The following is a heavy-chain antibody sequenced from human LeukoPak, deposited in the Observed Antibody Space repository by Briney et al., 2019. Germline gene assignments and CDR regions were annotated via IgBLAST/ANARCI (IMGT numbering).Heavy chain of an antibody. CDR1: GFTFSTYS. CDR2: RTSDGSDK. D-gene: IGHD3-22*01. V-gene: IGHV3-30*04. CDR3: AREDHSSGYAGAIGFDP. Sequence: GGSLRLSCAASGFTFSTYSMHWVRQAPGQVLHWAAGRTSDGSDKHYPDSVKGRFTISRDNSKDTVFLQMNSLRFEDTAVFYCAREDHSSGYAGAIGFDPWGQGTLVTVSS. J-gene: IGHJ5*02.